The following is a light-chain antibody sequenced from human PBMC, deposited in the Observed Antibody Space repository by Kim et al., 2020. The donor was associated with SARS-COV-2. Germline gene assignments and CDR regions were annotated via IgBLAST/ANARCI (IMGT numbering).Light chain of an antibody. CDR3: SSYTSSSTLSVV. Sequence: QSALTQPASVSGSPGQSITISCTGTSSDVGGYNYVSWYQQHPGKAPKLMIYDVSNRPSGFSNRFSGSKSGNTASLTISGLQAEDEADYYCSSYTSSSTLSVVFGGGTQLTVL. CDR1: SSDVGGYNY. V-gene: IGLV2-14*03. CDR2: DVS. J-gene: IGLJ2*01.